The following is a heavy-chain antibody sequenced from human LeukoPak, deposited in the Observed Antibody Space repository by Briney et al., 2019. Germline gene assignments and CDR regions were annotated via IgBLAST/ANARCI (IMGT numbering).Heavy chain of an antibody. Sequence: PSETLSLTCTVSGGSISSYYWSWIRQPPGKGLEWIGYIYYSGSTNYNPSLKSRVTISVDTSKNQFSLKLSSVTAADTAVYYCASTTAMVNVYWGQGTLVTVSS. V-gene: IGHV4-59*08. CDR3: ASTTAMVNVY. D-gene: IGHD5-18*01. J-gene: IGHJ4*02. CDR2: IYYSGST. CDR1: GGSISSYY.